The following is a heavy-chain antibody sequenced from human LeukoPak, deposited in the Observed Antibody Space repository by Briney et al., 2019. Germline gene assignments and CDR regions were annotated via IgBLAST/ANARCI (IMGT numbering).Heavy chain of an antibody. CDR2: IYTSGST. J-gene: IGHJ4*02. Sequence: SETLSLTCTVSGGSISSYYWSWIRQPAGKGLEWIGRIYTSGSTNYNPSLKSRVTMSVDTSKNQFSLKLSSVTAADTAVYYCARDLGIGGSYSIDYWGQGTLVTVSS. V-gene: IGHV4-4*07. CDR1: GGSISSYY. CDR3: ARDLGIGGSYSIDY. D-gene: IGHD1-26*01.